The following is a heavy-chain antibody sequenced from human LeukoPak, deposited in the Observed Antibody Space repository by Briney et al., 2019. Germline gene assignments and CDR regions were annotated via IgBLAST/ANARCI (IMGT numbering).Heavy chain of an antibody. CDR1: GFTVSSNY. CDR2: IYSGGST. V-gene: IGHV3-66*01. J-gene: IGHJ3*02. Sequence: PGGSLRLSCAASGFTVSSNYMSWVRQAPGKGLEWVSVIYSGGSTHYADSVKGRFTISRDNSKNTLYLQMNSLRAEDTAVYYCARESELVFPDAFDIWGQGTMVTVSS. D-gene: IGHD1-1*01. CDR3: ARESELVFPDAFDI.